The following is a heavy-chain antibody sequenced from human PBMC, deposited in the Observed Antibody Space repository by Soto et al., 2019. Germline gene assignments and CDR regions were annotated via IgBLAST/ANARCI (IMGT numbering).Heavy chain of an antibody. D-gene: IGHD3-22*01. CDR3: ARPKDYDDCLDS. J-gene: IGHJ4*02. Sequence: SSVKVSCKASGGTFSSYAISWVRQAPGQGLEWMGRIIPSLGIANYAQKFQGRVTITGDKSANTAHMELSSLISEDTAVYYCARPKDYDDCLDSWGQGILVTVS. CDR1: GGTFSSYA. V-gene: IGHV1-69*04. CDR2: IIPSLGIA.